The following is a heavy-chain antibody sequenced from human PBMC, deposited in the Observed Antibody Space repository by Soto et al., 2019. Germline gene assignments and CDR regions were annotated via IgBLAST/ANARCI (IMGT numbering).Heavy chain of an antibody. CDR1: GVSISSYY. CDR3: ARAAWSSSWYFDY. J-gene: IGHJ4*02. D-gene: IGHD6-13*01. CDR2: IYYSGST. V-gene: IGHV4-59*01. Sequence: SETLSLTCTVSGVSISSYYWSWIRQPPGKGLEWIGYIYYSGSTNYNPSLKSRVTISVDTSKNQFSLKLSSVTAAYTAVYYCARAAWSSSWYFDYWGQGTLVTVSS.